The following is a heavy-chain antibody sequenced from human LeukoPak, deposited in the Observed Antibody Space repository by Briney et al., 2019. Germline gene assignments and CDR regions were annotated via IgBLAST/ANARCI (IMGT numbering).Heavy chain of an antibody. Sequence: PSETLSLPCAVYGGYFSGYYWSWIRQPPGKGLEWIGEINHSGSTNYNPSLQSRVTISVDTSKNQFSLKLSSVTAADTAVYYCANFCSSTSCPIIFRHWGQGTLVTVSS. CDR3: ANFCSSTSCPIIFRH. V-gene: IGHV4-34*01. CDR2: INHSGST. J-gene: IGHJ1*01. D-gene: IGHD2-2*01. CDR1: GGYFSGYY.